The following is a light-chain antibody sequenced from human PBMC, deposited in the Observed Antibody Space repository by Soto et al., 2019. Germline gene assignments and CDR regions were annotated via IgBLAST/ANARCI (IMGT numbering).Light chain of an antibody. J-gene: IGKJ1*01. V-gene: IGKV1-39*01. Sequence: DIQMTQPPSSLSASVGDRVTITCRASQSISSYLNWYQQKPGKAPKLLIYAASSLQSGVPSRFSGSGSGTDFTLTISTLQPEDFATYSCQQSYSTPWTFGQGTKVEIK. CDR1: QSISSY. CDR3: QQSYSTPWT. CDR2: AAS.